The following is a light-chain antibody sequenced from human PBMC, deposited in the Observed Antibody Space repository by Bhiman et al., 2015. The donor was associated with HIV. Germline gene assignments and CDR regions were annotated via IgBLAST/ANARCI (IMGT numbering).Light chain of an antibody. Sequence: QSALTQPASVSGSPGQSITISCTGTSSDVGGYNYVSWYQQHPGKAPKFIIYDVSERPSGVSDRFSGSKSGNTASLTISGLQAEDEADYYCSSYRSGDSVVFGGGTKLTVL. CDR1: SSDVGGYNY. V-gene: IGLV2-14*01. J-gene: IGLJ2*01. CDR2: DVS. CDR3: SSYRSGDSVV.